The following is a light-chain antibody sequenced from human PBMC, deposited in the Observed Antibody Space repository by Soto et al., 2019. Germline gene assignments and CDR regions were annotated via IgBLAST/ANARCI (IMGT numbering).Light chain of an antibody. V-gene: IGKV1-5*03. CDR1: QRISPW. J-gene: IGKJ2*01. CDR3: HQYKSYSRT. Sequence: DIKITQSPSTLSASVGDRVTITCRASQRISPWLAWYQQKPAKAPKILIYKASSLDSGVLRRLSDSDSVTNITLNICSLQPDDFATYDCHQYKSYSRTFGQGAKLEIK. CDR2: KAS.